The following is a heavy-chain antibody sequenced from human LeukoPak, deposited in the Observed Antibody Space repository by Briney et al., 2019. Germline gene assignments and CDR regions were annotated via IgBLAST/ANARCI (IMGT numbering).Heavy chain of an antibody. V-gene: IGHV4-61*02. Sequence: PSETLSLTCTVSGGSISSSSYYWSWIRQPAGKGLEWIGRIYTSGSTNYNPSLKSRVTMSVDTSKNQFSLKLSSVTAADTAVYYCARGFGAAQGVFDPWGQGTLVTVSS. CDR1: GGSISSSSYY. CDR2: IYTSGST. J-gene: IGHJ5*02. CDR3: ARGFGAAQGVFDP. D-gene: IGHD6-13*01.